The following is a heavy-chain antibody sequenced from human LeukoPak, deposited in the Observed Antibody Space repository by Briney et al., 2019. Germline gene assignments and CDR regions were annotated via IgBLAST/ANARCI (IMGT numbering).Heavy chain of an antibody. Sequence: ASVKVSCKASGYTFTGYYMHWVRQAPGQGLEWMGWINPNSGGTNYAQKFQGRVTMTRDTSISTAYMELSRLRSDDTAVYYCARASGSYYMSAFDIWGQGTMVTVSP. CDR3: ARASGSYYMSAFDI. J-gene: IGHJ3*02. CDR1: GYTFTGYY. V-gene: IGHV1-2*02. CDR2: INPNSGGT. D-gene: IGHD3-10*01.